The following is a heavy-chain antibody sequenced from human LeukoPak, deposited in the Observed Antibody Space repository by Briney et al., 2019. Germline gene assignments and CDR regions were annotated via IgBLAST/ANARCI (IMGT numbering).Heavy chain of an antibody. J-gene: IGHJ4*02. CDR1: GFSFSTYS. CDR3: ARSRLDTTSWYVRSTQTEAHDY. Sequence: GGSLSFSGAASGFSFSTYSMNWLRQAPGQGLVGRSYISSSISTIYYADSVKGRFTISRDNAKNSLYLQMNSLRAEDTAVYYCARSRLDTTSWYVRSTQTEAHDYWGQGTLVTVSS. CDR2: ISSSISTI. D-gene: IGHD6-13*01. V-gene: IGHV3-48*04.